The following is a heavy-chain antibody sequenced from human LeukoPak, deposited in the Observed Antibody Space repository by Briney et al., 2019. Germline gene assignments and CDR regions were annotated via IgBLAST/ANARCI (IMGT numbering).Heavy chain of an antibody. V-gene: IGHV4-59*01. CDR3: ARGLMMAVAGRGEFHY. CDR1: GVSITTYY. CDR2: IYYSGNT. J-gene: IGHJ4*02. D-gene: IGHD6-13*01. Sequence: PSETLSLTCTVSGVSITTYYWSWIRQPPGKGLEWIGFIYYSGNTNYNPSLKSRVTISVDTSKNQFSLKLSSVTAADTAVYYCARGLMMAVAGRGEFHYWGQGTLVTVSS.